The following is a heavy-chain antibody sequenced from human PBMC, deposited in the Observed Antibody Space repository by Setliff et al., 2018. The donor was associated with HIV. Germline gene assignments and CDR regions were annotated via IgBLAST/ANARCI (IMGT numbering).Heavy chain of an antibody. CDR1: GFTFSSYS. Sequence: GGSLRLSCAASGFTFSSYSMNWVRQAPGKGLEWVSSISSSSSYIYYADSVKGRFAISRDNSKNTLYLQMNSLTAEDTAVYYCARDHRDSSGDCYERTDHGDYWGQGTLVTVSS. V-gene: IGHV3-21*04. D-gene: IGHD3-22*01. CDR2: ISSSSSYI. CDR3: ARDHRDSSGDCYERTDHGDY. J-gene: IGHJ4*02.